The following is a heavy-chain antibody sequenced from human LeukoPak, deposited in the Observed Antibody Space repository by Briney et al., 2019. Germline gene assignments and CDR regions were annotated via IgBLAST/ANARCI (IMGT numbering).Heavy chain of an antibody. Sequence: GASVKVSCKASRHTFTGYAFHWVRQAPGQRLEWMGWISAGTGNTKYSQDFQGRITITRDISASTVHMELSSLRSEDMAIYYCATDLDYGGKSNWLDPWGQGTLVTVSS. J-gene: IGHJ5*02. V-gene: IGHV1-3*03. D-gene: IGHD4-23*01. CDR1: RHTFTGYA. CDR3: ATDLDYGGKSNWLDP. CDR2: ISAGTGNT.